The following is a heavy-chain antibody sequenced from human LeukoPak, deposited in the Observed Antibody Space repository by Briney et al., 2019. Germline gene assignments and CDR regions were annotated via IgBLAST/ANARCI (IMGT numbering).Heavy chain of an antibody. D-gene: IGHD3-22*01. CDR1: RYAFTRYY. Sequence: ASVKVSCKASRYAFTRYYIHWVRQAPGQGLEWMGIINPSGGGTSNAQKFQGRVTMTRDTSTSTVYMEVSSLTSEDTAVYYCASASGYYAPPDYWGQGTLVTVSS. CDR2: INPSGGGT. V-gene: IGHV1-46*01. CDR3: ASASGYYAPPDY. J-gene: IGHJ4*02.